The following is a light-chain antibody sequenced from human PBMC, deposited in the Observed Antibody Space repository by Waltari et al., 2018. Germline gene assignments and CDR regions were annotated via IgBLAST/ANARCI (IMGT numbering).Light chain of an antibody. CDR2: ADN. V-gene: IGLV6-57*02. CDR1: GRSFAPHY. Sequence: FILTQSHSVSESPGRTVTISCSGSGRSFAPHYVQCYQQRPGSAPTTVIYADNQRPSGVPDRFSGSVDSSSNSASLTISGLQTEDEADYYCQSYDGDRSWVFGGGTKLTVL. CDR3: QSYDGDRSWV. J-gene: IGLJ3*02.